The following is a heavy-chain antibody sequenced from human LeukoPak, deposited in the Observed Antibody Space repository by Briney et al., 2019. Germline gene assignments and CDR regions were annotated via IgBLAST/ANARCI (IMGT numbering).Heavy chain of an antibody. V-gene: IGHV1-2*02. CDR3: ARDAPGAGIDY. J-gene: IGHJ4*02. Sequence: ASVKVSCNASGYTFTDYYLHWVRQAPGQGLEWMGWINPNRGGTNYSQHFQGRVTMTRDTSITTAYMELTRLRSDDTAVYYCARDAPGAGIDYWGQGTLVTVSS. CDR1: GYTFTDYY. CDR2: INPNRGGT. D-gene: IGHD3-10*01.